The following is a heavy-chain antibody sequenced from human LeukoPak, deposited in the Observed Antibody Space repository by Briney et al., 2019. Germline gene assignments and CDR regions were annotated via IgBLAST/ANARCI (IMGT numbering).Heavy chain of an antibody. V-gene: IGHV3-72*01. D-gene: IGHD1-26*01. Sequence: GGSLRLSCAASGFIFSDHYMDWVRQAPGKGLDWVGRSRNKANSYTTEYAASVKGRFTISRDDSKNSLYLQMSRLKTEDTAVYYCVRVISGSYAFDIWGQGTMVTVYS. CDR2: SRNKANSYTT. CDR1: GFIFSDHY. CDR3: VRVISGSYAFDI. J-gene: IGHJ3*02.